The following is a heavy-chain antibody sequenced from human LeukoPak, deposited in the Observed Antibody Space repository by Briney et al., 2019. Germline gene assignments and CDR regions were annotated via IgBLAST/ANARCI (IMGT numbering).Heavy chain of an antibody. V-gene: IGHV4-59*01. CDR2: IYYSGST. J-gene: IGHJ4*02. Sequence: SETLSLTCTVSGGSISSYYWSWIRQPPGKGLEWIGYIYYSGSTNYNPSLKSRVTISVDTSKNQFSLKLSSVTAADTAVYYCTRAHCSGGGCYPDYWGQGTLVTVSS. CDR3: TRAHCSGGGCYPDY. CDR1: GGSISSYY. D-gene: IGHD2-15*01.